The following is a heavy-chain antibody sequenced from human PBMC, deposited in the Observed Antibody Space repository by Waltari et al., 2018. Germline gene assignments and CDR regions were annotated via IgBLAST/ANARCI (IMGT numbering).Heavy chain of an antibody. J-gene: IGHJ6*03. CDR1: GGSISDHY. CDR3: ARDRRLYDNSGYYPYLVYSYMDV. CDR2: VYDIWTT. Sequence: QVQLQESGPGLVKPSETLSLTCSVSGGSISDHYWSWIRQPPGQGLEWIGYVYDIWTTGYNPSLKGRVTIGMDTSKNQVSLKVVSVTAADTAVYYCARDRRLYDNSGYYPYLVYSYMDVWGKGTTVSVSS. D-gene: IGHD3-22*01. V-gene: IGHV4-59*11.